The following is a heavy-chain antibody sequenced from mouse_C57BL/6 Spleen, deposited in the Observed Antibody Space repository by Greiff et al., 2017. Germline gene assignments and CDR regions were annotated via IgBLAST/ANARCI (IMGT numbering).Heavy chain of an antibody. Sequence: VQLQQPGAELVKPGASVKLSCKASGYTFTSYWMHWVKQRPGQGLEWIGMIHPNSGSTNYNEKFKSKATLTVDKSSITAYMQLSSLTSEDSAVYYCARGVYGYDDYAMDYWGQGTSVTVSS. J-gene: IGHJ4*01. CDR1: GYTFTSYW. CDR2: IHPNSGST. V-gene: IGHV1-64*01. D-gene: IGHD2-2*01. CDR3: ARGVYGYDDYAMDY.